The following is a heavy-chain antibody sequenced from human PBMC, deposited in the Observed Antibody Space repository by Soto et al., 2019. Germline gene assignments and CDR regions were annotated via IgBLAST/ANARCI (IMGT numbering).Heavy chain of an antibody. J-gene: IGHJ4*02. D-gene: IGHD2-2*01. CDR2: IHSGDSNA. CDR3: ATWRSSHWFDY. V-gene: IGHV5-51*01. Sequence: GDSLKISCQGYGYSFSTYSLGWVRQMPGKGLEWMGKIHSGDSNARYSPSFQGQVTISVDKSISTAYLQWSSLKASDTALYYWATWRSSHWFDYWGQGTLVTVSS. CDR1: GYSFSTYS.